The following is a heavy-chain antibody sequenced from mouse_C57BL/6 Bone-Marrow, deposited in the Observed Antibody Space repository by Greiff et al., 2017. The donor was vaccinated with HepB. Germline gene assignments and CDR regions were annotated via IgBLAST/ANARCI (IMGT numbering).Heavy chain of an antibody. CDR3: ARKGLSSKAMDY. J-gene: IGHJ4*01. Sequence: EVQGVESGGGLVQPGGSLKLSCAASGFTFSDYGMAWVRQAPRKGPEWVAFISNLAYSIYYADTVKGRFTISREKAKNTLYLEMRRLRSEDTAMYYCARKGLSSKAMDYWGQGTSVTVSS. CDR2: ISNLAYSI. D-gene: IGHD1-1*01. V-gene: IGHV5-15*01. CDR1: GFTFSDYG.